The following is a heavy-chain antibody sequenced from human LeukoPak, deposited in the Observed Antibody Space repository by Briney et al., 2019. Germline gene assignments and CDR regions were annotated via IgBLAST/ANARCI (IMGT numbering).Heavy chain of an antibody. D-gene: IGHD4-23*01. CDR3: VSLTTAVTQYAFDI. CDR2: IDSDGSST. CDR1: GFTFSSYW. Sequence: GGSLRLSCAASGFTFSSYWMHWVRQAPGRGLVWVSRIDSDGSSTGYADSVRGRFTISRDNAKNMLYLQMNSLRAEDTAVYYCVSLTTAVTQYAFDIWGQGTMVTVSS. V-gene: IGHV3-74*01. J-gene: IGHJ3*02.